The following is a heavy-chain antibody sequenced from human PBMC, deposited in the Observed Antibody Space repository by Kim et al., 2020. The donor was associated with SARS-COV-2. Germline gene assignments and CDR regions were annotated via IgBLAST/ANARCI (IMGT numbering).Heavy chain of an antibody. CDR3: ARVYLPKFLVGASWYYFDY. Sequence: GRFTIPRDNAKNSLYLQMNSLRAEDTAVYYCARVYLPKFLVGASWYYFDYWGQGTLVTVSS. J-gene: IGHJ4*02. V-gene: IGHV3-48*03. D-gene: IGHD1-26*01.